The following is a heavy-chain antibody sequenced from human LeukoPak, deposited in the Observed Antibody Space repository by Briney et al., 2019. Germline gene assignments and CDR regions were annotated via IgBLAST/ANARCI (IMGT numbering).Heavy chain of an antibody. Sequence: ASVKVSCKASGYTFTSYAMHWVRQAPGQRLEWMGWINAGNGNTKYSQKFQGRVTITRDTSASTAYMELSSLRSEDTAVYYCASVAYCSGGSCYSGGWFDPWGQGTLVTVSS. V-gene: IGHV1-3*01. CDR2: INAGNGNT. D-gene: IGHD2-15*01. CDR3: ASVAYCSGGSCYSGGWFDP. CDR1: GYTFTSYA. J-gene: IGHJ5*02.